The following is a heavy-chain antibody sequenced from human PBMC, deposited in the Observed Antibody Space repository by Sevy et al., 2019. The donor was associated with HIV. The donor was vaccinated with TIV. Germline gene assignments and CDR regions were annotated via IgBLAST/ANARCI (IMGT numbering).Heavy chain of an antibody. CDR3: AKALMDIVVVLAALGYYYYGMDV. J-gene: IGHJ6*02. CDR2: IRYDGSNK. Sequence: GGSLRLSCAASGFTFSSYGMHWVRQAPGKGLEWVAFIRYDGSNKYYADSVKGRFTISRDNSKNTLYLQMNSLRAEDTAVYYCAKALMDIVVVLAALGYYYYGMDVWGQGTTVTVSS. V-gene: IGHV3-30*02. CDR1: GFTFSSYG. D-gene: IGHD2-2*03.